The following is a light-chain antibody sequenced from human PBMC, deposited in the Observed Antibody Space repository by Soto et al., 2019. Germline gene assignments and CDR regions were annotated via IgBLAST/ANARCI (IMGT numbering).Light chain of an antibody. J-gene: IGLJ2*01. CDR2: DNN. V-gene: IGLV1-51*01. CDR3: ATWDYSLTGEV. Sequence: QSVLTQPPSVSAAPGQKVTISCSGSSSNIGNNYVSWYQQLPGTAPKLLIYDNNKRPSGIPDRFSGSKSGTSGTLDITGLQTGDGADYYCATWDYSLTGEVFGGGTQLTVL. CDR1: SSNIGNNY.